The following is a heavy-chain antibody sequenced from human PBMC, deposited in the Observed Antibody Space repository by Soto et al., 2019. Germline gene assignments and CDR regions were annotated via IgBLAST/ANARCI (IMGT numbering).Heavy chain of an antibody. CDR3: ARNVMRYYYGSGFYYYGMDV. Sequence: SETLSLTCTVSGGSISSYYWSWIRQPPGKGLEWIGYIYYSGSTNYNPSLKSRVTISVDTSKNQFSLKLSSVTAADTAVYYCARNVMRYYYGSGFYYYGMDVWGQGTTVTVSS. J-gene: IGHJ6*02. CDR1: GGSISSYY. D-gene: IGHD3-10*01. V-gene: IGHV4-59*01. CDR2: IYYSGST.